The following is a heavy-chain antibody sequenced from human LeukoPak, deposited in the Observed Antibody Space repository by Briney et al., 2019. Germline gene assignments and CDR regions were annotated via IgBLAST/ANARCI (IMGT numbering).Heavy chain of an antibody. D-gene: IGHD2-15*01. J-gene: IGHJ6*02. V-gene: IGHV3-9*01. Sequence: PGGSLRLSCAASGFTFDDYAMHWVRQAPGKGLEWVSGISWNSGSIDYADSVKGRFTISRDNAKNSLYLQMNSLRAEDTALYYCAKDRGVDYYYGMDVWGQGTTVTVSS. CDR1: GFTFDDYA. CDR2: ISWNSGSI. CDR3: AKDRGVDYYYGMDV.